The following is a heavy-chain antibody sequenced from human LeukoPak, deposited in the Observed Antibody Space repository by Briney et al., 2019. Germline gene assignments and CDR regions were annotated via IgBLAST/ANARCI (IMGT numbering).Heavy chain of an antibody. D-gene: IGHD6-13*01. CDR3: AIGADSSTWYLRL. CDR2: ISYSGST. J-gene: IGHJ4*02. CDR1: GGSISTYY. Sequence: SETLSLTCTVSGGSISTYYWSWIRQSPGKGLEWIGCISYSGSTNYNPSLKSRATISGDTSKNQISLKLSSVTAADTAVYYCAIGADSSTWYLRLWGRGTQVTVSS. V-gene: IGHV4-59*01.